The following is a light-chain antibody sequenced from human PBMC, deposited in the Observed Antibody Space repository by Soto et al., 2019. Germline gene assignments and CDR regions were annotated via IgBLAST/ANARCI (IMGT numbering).Light chain of an antibody. Sequence: DSVMTQSPLSLSVTPGEPASISCRSSQSLLHTNGYNYLDWYLQRPGQSPQLLIYLGSHRASGVPDRFSGSGSGTDFTLKISRVEAEDVGVYYCLQAQQIRVEFGQGTKVQI. CDR3: LQAQQIRVE. J-gene: IGKJ1*01. CDR2: LGS. V-gene: IGKV2-28*01. CDR1: QSLLHTNGYNY.